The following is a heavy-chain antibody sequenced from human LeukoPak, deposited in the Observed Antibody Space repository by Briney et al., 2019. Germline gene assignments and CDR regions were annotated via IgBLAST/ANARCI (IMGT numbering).Heavy chain of an antibody. J-gene: IGHJ3*02. Sequence: ASVKVSCKASGYTFTTYGITWVRQAPGQGLEWMGWITTYNGNTKYAQSLQDRVTMTTDTSTNTAYMELRSLRSDDTAIYYCARDVVRIKRAFDIWGQGTIVTVSS. D-gene: IGHD3-22*01. CDR2: ITTYNGNT. V-gene: IGHV1-18*01. CDR3: ARDVVRIKRAFDI. CDR1: GYTFTTYG.